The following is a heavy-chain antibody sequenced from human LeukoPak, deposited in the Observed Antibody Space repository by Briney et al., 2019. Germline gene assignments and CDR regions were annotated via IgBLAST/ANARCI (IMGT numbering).Heavy chain of an antibody. J-gene: IGHJ4*02. D-gene: IGHD2/OR15-2a*01. CDR1: GYTFTSYG. CDR2: ISAYNGNT. V-gene: IGHV1-18*01. CDR3: ARLHDYFRHVDY. Sequence: ASVRVSCKASGYTFTSYGISWVRQAPGQGLEWMGWISAYNGNTNYAQKLQGRVTMTTDTSTSTAYMELRSLRSDDTAVYYCARLHDYFRHVDYWGQGTLVTVSS.